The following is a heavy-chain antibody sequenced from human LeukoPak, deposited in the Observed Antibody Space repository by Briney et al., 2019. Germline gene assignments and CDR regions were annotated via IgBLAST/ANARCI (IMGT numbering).Heavy chain of an antibody. V-gene: IGHV4-59*01. Sequence: SETLSLTCTVSGGSISSYYWSWIRQPPGKGLEWIGYIYYSGSTNYNPSLKSRVTTSVDTSKNQFSLKLSSVTAADTAVYYCAREVWYYDSGGYLIGGDYYYYGMDVWGQGTTVTVSS. D-gene: IGHD3-22*01. CDR1: GGSISSYY. CDR2: IYYSGST. CDR3: AREVWYYDSGGYLIGGDYYYYGMDV. J-gene: IGHJ6*02.